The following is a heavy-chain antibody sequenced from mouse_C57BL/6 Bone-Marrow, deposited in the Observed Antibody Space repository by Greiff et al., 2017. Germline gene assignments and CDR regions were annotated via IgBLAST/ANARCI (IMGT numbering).Heavy chain of an antibody. V-gene: IGHV5-15*04. CDR3: ARLFMITTRRTFAY. D-gene: IGHD2-4*01. J-gene: IGHJ3*01. CDR2: ISNLAYSI. CDR1: GFTFSDYG. Sequence: EVMLVESGGGLVQPGGSLKLSCAASGFTFSDYGMAWVRQAPRKGPEWVAFISNLAYSIYYADTVTGRFTISRENAKNTLYLEMSSLRSEDTAMXYCARLFMITTRRTFAYWGQGTLVTVSA.